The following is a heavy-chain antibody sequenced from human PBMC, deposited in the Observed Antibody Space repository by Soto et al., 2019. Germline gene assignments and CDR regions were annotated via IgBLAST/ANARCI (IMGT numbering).Heavy chain of an antibody. CDR1: GGSISSSSYY. CDR2: IYYSGST. Sequence: QLQLQESGPGLVKPSETLSLTCTVSGGSISSSSYYWGWIRQPPGKGLEWIGRIYYSGSTYYNPSLKSRVTISVDTSKNQFSRTLSPVTAADPAVYYCATVWGQDWGQGTLVTVSS. D-gene: IGHD3-16*01. CDR3: ATVWGQD. J-gene: IGHJ4*02. V-gene: IGHV4-39*01.